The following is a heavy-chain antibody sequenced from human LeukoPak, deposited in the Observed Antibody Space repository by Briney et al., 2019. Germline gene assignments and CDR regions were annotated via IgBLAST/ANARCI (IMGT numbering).Heavy chain of an antibody. V-gene: IGHV4-30-4*01. CDR2: IYYSGST. D-gene: IGHD3-22*01. CDR3: ARSLYYYDSSGYFRPYYFDY. CDR1: GGSTSSDDYY. J-gene: IGHJ4*02. Sequence: SETLSLTCTVSGGSTSSDDYYWSWIRQPPGKGLEWLGYIYYSGSTYYNPSLKSRVTISVDTSKNQFSLKLSSVTAADTAVYYCARSLYYYDSSGYFRPYYFDYWGQGTLVTVSS.